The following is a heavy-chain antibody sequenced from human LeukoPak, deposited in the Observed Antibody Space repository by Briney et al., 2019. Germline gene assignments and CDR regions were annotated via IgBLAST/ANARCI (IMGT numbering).Heavy chain of an antibody. Sequence: SETLSLTCAVCGGSFSGYYWSWIRQPPGKGLEWIGEINHSGSTNYNPSLKSRVTISVDTSKNQFSLKLSSVTAADTAVYYCARGGVRGQGPYYYYGMDVWGQGTTVTVSS. D-gene: IGHD3-10*01. CDR3: ARGGVRGQGPYYYYGMDV. V-gene: IGHV4-34*01. CDR2: INHSGST. CDR1: GGSFSGYY. J-gene: IGHJ6*02.